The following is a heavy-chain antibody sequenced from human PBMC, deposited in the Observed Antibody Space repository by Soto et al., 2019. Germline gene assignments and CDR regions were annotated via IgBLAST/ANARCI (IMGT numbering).Heavy chain of an antibody. CDR1: GGSISSYY. D-gene: IGHD2-2*01. J-gene: IGHJ3*02. CDR2: IYYSGST. CDR3: ERSVRRWLQLLLHGAFDT. Sequence: PSETLSLTCTVSGGSISSYYWSWIRQPPGKGLEWIGYIYYSGSTNYNPSLKSRCTMTVDTSKNQSSLNLSSVTAPDTAIMNCERSVRRWLQLLLHGAFDTRGQGTMVTVSS. V-gene: IGHV4-59*01.